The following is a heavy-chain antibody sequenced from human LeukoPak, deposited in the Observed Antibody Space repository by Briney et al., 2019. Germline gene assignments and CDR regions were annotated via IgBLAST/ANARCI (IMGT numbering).Heavy chain of an antibody. CDR2: INHSGST. J-gene: IGHJ4*02. Sequence: SETLSLTCAVYGGSFSGYYWSWIRQPPGKGLEWIGEINHSGSTNYNPSLKSRVTISVDTSKNQFPLKLSSVTAADTAVYYCARVDGYNQYYFDYWGQGTLVTVSS. CDR1: GGSFSGYY. V-gene: IGHV4-34*01. D-gene: IGHD5-24*01. CDR3: ARVDGYNQYYFDY.